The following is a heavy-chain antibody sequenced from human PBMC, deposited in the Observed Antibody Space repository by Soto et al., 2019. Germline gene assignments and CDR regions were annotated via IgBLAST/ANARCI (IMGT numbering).Heavy chain of an antibody. Sequence: ASVKVSCKDSGYTLTELSMHWVRQAPGKGLEWMGGFDPEDGETIYAQKFQDRVTMTRDTSTSTVYMELSSLRSEDTAVYYCARDGELYSSSWYSYWGQGTLVTVSS. CDR3: ARDGELYSSSWYSY. J-gene: IGHJ4*02. D-gene: IGHD6-13*01. CDR2: FDPEDGET. CDR1: GYTLTELS. V-gene: IGHV1-24*01.